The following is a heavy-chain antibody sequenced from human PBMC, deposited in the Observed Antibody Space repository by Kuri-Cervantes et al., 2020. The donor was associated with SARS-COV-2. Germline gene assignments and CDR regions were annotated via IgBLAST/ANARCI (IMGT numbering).Heavy chain of an antibody. CDR3: AKDQWELLGGGY. CDR2: ISGSGGST. Sequence: GGSLRLSCAASGFTFSSYAMSWVRQAPGKGLEWVSAISGSGGSTYYADSVKGRFTISRDDSKNTLYLQMNSLRAEDTAVYYCAKDQWELLGGGYWGQGTLVTVSS. D-gene: IGHD1-26*01. CDR1: GFTFSSYA. V-gene: IGHV3-23*01. J-gene: IGHJ4*02.